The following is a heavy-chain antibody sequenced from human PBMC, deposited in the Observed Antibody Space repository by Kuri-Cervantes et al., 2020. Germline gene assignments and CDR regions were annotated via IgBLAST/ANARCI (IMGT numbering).Heavy chain of an antibody. D-gene: IGHD3-10*01. V-gene: IGHV1-69*02. J-gene: IGHJ4*02. CDR1: GGTFSSYT. CDR2: IIPILGIA. Sequence: PVKVSCKASGGTFSSYTISWVRQAPGQGLEWMGRIIPILGIANYAQKFQGRVTITADKSTSTAYMELSSLRSEDTAVYYCARGYYGSGSYPSWWGQGTLVTVSS. CDR3: ARGYYGSGSYPSW.